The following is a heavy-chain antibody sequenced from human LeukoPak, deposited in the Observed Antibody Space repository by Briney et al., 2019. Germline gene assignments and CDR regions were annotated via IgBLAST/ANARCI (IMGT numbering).Heavy chain of an antibody. CDR1: GFTLSSYA. D-gene: IGHD5-18*01. CDR3: AIRGYSYGPNRMGDYYYGMDV. J-gene: IGHJ6*02. V-gene: IGHV3-23*01. Sequence: GGSLRLSCAASGFTLSSYAMSWVRQAPGKGLEWVSAISGSGGSTYYADSVKGRFTISRDNSKNTLYLQMNSLRAEDTAVYYCAIRGYSYGPNRMGDYYYGMDVWGQGTTVTVSS. CDR2: ISGSGGST.